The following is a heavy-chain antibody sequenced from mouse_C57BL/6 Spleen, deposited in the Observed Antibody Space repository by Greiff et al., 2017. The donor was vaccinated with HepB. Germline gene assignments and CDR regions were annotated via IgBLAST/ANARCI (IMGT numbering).Heavy chain of an antibody. CDR3: TTLYYYGSSEWYFDV. J-gene: IGHJ1*03. CDR2: IDPENGDT. Sequence: EVQLQQSGAELVRPGASVKLSCTASGFNIKDDYMHWVKQRPEQGLEWIGWIDPENGDTEYASKFQGKATITADTSSNTAYLQLSSLTSEDTAVYYCTTLYYYGSSEWYFDVWGTGTTVTVSS. V-gene: IGHV14-4*01. CDR1: GFNIKDDY. D-gene: IGHD1-1*01.